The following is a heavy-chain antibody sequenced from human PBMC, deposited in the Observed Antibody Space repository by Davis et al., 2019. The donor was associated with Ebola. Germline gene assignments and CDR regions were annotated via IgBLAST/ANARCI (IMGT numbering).Heavy chain of an antibody. D-gene: IGHD1-26*01. Sequence: GGSLRLSCTDSVITFSSYAMTWVRQAPGKGLEWVSAISGSGGSTYYADSVKGRFTISRDNSKKTLYLQMNSLRAEDTAVYYCVRDSIEGATTFDYWGQGTLVTVSS. CDR3: VRDSIEGATTFDY. CDR1: VITFSSYA. CDR2: ISGSGGST. J-gene: IGHJ4*02. V-gene: IGHV3-23*01.